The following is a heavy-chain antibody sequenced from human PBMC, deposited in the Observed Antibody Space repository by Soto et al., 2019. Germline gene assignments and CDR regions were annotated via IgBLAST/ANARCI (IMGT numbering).Heavy chain of an antibody. CDR1: GGSFSGYY. CDR3: ARNGSYYDFWSGYYFGGGMDV. CDR2: INHSGST. D-gene: IGHD3-3*01. J-gene: IGHJ6*02. V-gene: IGHV4-34*01. Sequence: TSETLSLTCAVYGGSFSGYYWSWIRQPPGKGLEWIGEINHSGSTNYNPSLKSRVTISVDTSKNQFSLKLSSVTAADTAVYYCARNGSYYDFWSGYYFGGGMDVWGQGTTVTAP.